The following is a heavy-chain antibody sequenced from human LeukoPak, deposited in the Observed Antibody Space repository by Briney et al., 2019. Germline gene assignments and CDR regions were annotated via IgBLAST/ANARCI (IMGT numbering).Heavy chain of an antibody. CDR1: GYTFTSYG. Sequence: ASVKVSCKASGYTFTSYGISWVRQAPRQGLEWMGWISAYNGNTNYVQKLQGRVTMTTDTSTSTAYMELRSLRSDDTAVYYCARGAHYYDSSGYYGGGAFDIWGQGTMVTVSS. V-gene: IGHV1-18*01. CDR2: ISAYNGNT. D-gene: IGHD3-22*01. J-gene: IGHJ3*02. CDR3: ARGAHYYDSSGYYGGGAFDI.